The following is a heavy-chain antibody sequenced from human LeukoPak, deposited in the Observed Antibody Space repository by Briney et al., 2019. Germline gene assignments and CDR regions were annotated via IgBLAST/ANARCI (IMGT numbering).Heavy chain of an antibody. Sequence: EASETLSLTCGVHGGPFSGYYWTWIRQAPGKGLELIGEINYLGTTSYNPSLKSRVTLSVDTSKNQFSLRLRSVTAADTAAYYCARGLTGTMVRFSNYFYMDVWGNGTTVSVSS. V-gene: IGHV4-34*01. CDR1: GGPFSGYY. J-gene: IGHJ6*03. D-gene: IGHD1-1*01. CDR2: INYLGTT. CDR3: ARGLTGTMVRFSNYFYMDV.